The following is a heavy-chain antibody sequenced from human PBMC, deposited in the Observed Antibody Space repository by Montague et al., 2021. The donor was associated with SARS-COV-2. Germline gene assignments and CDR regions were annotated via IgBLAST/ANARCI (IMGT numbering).Heavy chain of an antibody. CDR2: IYYSGST. CDR1: GGSISSSSYY. CDR3: ARQGDQPLLEYWCDP. Sequence: SETLSLTCTVSGGSISSSSYYWGWIRQPPGKGLEWIGSIYYSGSTYYNPSLKSRVTISVDTSKNQFSLKLSSVTAADTAVYYCARQGDQPLLEYWCDPWGQGTLGTVSS. V-gene: IGHV4-39*01. D-gene: IGHD2-2*01. J-gene: IGHJ5*02.